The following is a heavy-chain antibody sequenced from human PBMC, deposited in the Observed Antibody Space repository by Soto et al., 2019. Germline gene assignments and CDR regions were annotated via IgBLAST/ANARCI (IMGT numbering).Heavy chain of an antibody. CDR1: GFTFSSYA. J-gene: IGHJ4*02. Sequence: GGSLRLSCAASGFTFSSYAMSWVRQAPGKGLEWVSAISGSGGSTYYADSVKGRFTISRDNSKNTLYLQMNSLRAEDTAVYYCAKELEGRTTVTTQKIFDYWGQGTLVTVSS. V-gene: IGHV3-23*01. D-gene: IGHD4-4*01. CDR2: ISGSGGST. CDR3: AKELEGRTTVTTQKIFDY.